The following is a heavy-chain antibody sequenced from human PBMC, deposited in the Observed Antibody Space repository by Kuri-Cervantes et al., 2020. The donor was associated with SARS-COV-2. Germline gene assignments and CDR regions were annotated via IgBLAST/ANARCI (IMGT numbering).Heavy chain of an antibody. CDR3: AREETDIVVVPAAMNWSDP. J-gene: IGHJ5*02. V-gene: IGHV4-34*01. Sequence: GSLRLSCAASGFTFSSYWMSWVRQTPGMGLGWIGQINDSGATKYNPSLKSRVIVSMDKSKNQFSLKLSSVTAADTAVYYCAREETDIVVVPAAMNWSDPWGQGTLVTVSS. D-gene: IGHD2-2*01. CDR1: GFTFSSYW. CDR2: INDSGAT.